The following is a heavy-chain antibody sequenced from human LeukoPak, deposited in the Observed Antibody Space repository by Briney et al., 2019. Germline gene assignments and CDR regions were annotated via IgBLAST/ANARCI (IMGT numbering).Heavy chain of an antibody. J-gene: IGHJ4*02. CDR3: GRDPYYDALDY. V-gene: IGHV3-7*01. CDR1: GFTFTNYW. Sequence: GGSLRLSCAAYGFTFTNYWMSWVRQAPGKGLEWVANIKDDGNEKYYVDSVKGRFTISRDNAKNSLYLQTNSLRAEDTAVYYCGRDPYYDALDYWGQGTLVTVSS. D-gene: IGHD3-22*01. CDR2: IKDDGNEK.